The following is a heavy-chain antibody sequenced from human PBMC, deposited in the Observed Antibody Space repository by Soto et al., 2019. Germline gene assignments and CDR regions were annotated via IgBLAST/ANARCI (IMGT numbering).Heavy chain of an antibody. CDR3: VKDTSRLIGGREDF. J-gene: IGHJ1*01. V-gene: IGHV3-23*01. CDR2: ISGSAKTK. CDR1: GFTFSNFA. Sequence: EVQLLQSGGHFIQPGGSLTLSCAASGFTFSNFAMSWVRQAPGKGLEWLSGISGSAKTKIYADSVKGRFSISRDNSKNTLFLQMSSLRPEDTAVYFCVKDTSRLIGGREDFWGQGTMVTVSS. D-gene: IGHD3-16*01.